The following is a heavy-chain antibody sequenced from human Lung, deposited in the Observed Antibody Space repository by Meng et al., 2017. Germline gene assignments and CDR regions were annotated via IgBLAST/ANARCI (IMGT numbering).Heavy chain of an antibody. J-gene: IGHJ4*02. CDR3: VRRTYSSGWYFDY. CDR2: IIDSGST. CDR1: GGSFSGYY. V-gene: IGHV4-34*12. Sequence: QVQLQQWGAGLLNPSETLSLTCAFYGGSFSGYYWSWIRQPPGKGLEWIGEIIDSGSTNYNPSLKSRVTISVDTSKNQFSLRVTSVTAADRAVYYCVRRTYSSGWYFDYWGQGTLVTVSS. D-gene: IGHD6-19*01.